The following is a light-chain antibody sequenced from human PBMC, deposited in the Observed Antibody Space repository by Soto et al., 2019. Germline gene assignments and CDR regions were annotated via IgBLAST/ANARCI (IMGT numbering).Light chain of an antibody. CDR3: QQYVIAPPT. V-gene: IGKV3-20*01. Sequence: EIVLTQSPGTLSLSPGERATLSCRDSESVYKNFLAWYQQKHGQAPRLLINGASKRATGIPERFSGSGSGTDFSLTIDRLEPEGFSVDFCQQYVIAPPTFGGGTKVGIK. CDR1: ESVYKNF. J-gene: IGKJ4*01. CDR2: GAS.